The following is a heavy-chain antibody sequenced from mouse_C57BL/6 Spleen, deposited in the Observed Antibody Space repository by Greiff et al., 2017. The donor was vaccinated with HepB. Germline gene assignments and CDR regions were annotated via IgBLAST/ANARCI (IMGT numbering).Heavy chain of an antibody. V-gene: IGHV1-49*01. D-gene: IGHD1-1*01. CDR3: ARGDYGSSLWFAY. J-gene: IGHJ3*01. CDR1: YFAFMASA. CDR2: FTMYSDAT. Sequence: LQQSGAELVRPGSSVKLSCKDSYFAFMASAMHWVKQRPGHGLEWIGTFTMYSDATEYSENFKGKATLTANTSSSTAYMELSSLTSEDSAFYYCARGDYGSSLWFAYWGQGTLVTVSA.